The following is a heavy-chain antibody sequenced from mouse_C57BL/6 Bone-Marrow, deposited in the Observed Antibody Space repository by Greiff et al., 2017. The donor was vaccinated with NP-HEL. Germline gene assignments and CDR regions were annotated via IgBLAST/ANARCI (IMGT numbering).Heavy chain of an antibody. J-gene: IGHJ4*01. V-gene: IGHV8-8*01. CDR3: ARMGYGYDEGDY. CDR2: LCLDADK. CDR1: GFSLSTFGMG. D-gene: IGHD2-2*01. Sequence: ESGPGILQPSPTLSLTCSFSGFSLSTFGMGVGWLRQPSGKGLEWLAHLCLDADKSYNPALKSRLTISKDTSNNQVFLKIANVDTADTATYYCARMGYGYDEGDYWGQGTSVTVSS.